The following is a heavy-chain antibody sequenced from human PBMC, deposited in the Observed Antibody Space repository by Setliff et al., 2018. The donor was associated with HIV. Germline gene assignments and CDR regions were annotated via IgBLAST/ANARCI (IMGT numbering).Heavy chain of an antibody. Sequence: GASVKVSCKATGGTFSSYAISWVRQAPGQGLEWMGGIIPIFGTANYAQNFQGRVTITADESTSTAYMELSSLRSEDTAVYYCARSRGYDYDGEFDYWGQGTLVTVSS. CDR1: GGTFSSYA. J-gene: IGHJ4*02. CDR2: IIPIFGTA. CDR3: ARSRGYDYDGEFDY. V-gene: IGHV1-69*13. D-gene: IGHD5-12*01.